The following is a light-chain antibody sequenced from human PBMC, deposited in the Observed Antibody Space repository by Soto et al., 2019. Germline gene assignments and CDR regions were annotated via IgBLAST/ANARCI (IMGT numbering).Light chain of an antibody. CDR1: LRVFCRSNNKNY. J-gene: IGKJ1*01. CDR2: WVS. V-gene: IGKV4-1*01. CDR3: QQYSSTPLT. Sequence: MTLSPSSRTVSLGERATINCKSSLRVFCRSNNKNYLAWYQQKPGQPPKLLIYWVSTRDSGVPDRFSGSGSGTDFTLTISRLEPEDLAVYYCQQYSSTPLTFGQGTKVDIK.